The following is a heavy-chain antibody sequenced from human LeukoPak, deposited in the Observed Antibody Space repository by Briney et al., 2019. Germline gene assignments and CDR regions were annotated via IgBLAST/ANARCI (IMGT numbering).Heavy chain of an antibody. Sequence: SETLSLTCTVSGGSISSGDYYWSWIRQPPGKGLEWIGYIYYSGSTYYNPSLKSRVTISVDTSKNQFSLKQSSVTAADTAVYYCARAEIRITIFGVVINWFDPWGQGTLVTVSS. J-gene: IGHJ5*02. CDR3: ARAEIRITIFGVVINWFDP. D-gene: IGHD3-3*01. CDR2: IYYSGST. CDR1: GGSISSGDYY. V-gene: IGHV4-30-4*01.